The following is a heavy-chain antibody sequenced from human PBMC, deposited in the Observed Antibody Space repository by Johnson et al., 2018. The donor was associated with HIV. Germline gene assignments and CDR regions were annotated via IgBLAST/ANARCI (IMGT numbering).Heavy chain of an antibody. CDR2: IKQDGSEK. Sequence: MQLVESGGGLVQPGGSLRLSCAASGFTFSSYWMSWVRQAPGKGLEWVANIKQDGSEKYYVDSVKGRFTISRDNAKNSLYLQMNSLRAEDTAVYYCARVGAAGVDAFDIWGQGTMGTVSS. CDR3: ARVGAAGVDAFDI. CDR1: GFTFSSYW. J-gene: IGHJ3*02. D-gene: IGHD6-25*01. V-gene: IGHV3-7*01.